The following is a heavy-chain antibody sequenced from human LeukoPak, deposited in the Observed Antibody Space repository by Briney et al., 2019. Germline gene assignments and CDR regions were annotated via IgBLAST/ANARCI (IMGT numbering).Heavy chain of an antibody. J-gene: IGHJ4*02. Sequence: GASVKVSCKASGYTFTGYYMHWVRQAPGQGLEWMGWINPNSGGTNYAQKFQGRVTITRDTSISTAYMELSRLRSDDPAVYYCARTVGATRRFDYWGQGTLVTVSS. D-gene: IGHD1-26*01. CDR1: GYTFTGYY. CDR3: ARTVGATRRFDY. CDR2: INPNSGGT. V-gene: IGHV1-2*02.